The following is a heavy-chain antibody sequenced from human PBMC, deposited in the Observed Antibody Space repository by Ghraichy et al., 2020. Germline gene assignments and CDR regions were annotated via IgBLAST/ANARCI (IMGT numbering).Heavy chain of an antibody. D-gene: IGHD6-19*01. V-gene: IGHV3-7*01. CDR1: GFTFSSYW. Sequence: GGSLRLSCAASGFTFSSYWMSWVRQAPGKGLEWVANIKQDGSEKYYVDSVKGRFTISRDNAKNSLYLQRNSRRDEDTAVYYCARDGNSGWHSRDYWGQGTLVTVSS. CDR3: ARDGNSGWHSRDY. CDR2: IKQDGSEK. J-gene: IGHJ4*02.